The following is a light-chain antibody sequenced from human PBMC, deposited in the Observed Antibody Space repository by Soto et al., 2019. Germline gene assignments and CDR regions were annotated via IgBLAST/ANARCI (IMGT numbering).Light chain of an antibody. Sequence: EIVLTQSPGTLSLSPGERATLSCRASQSVSSNSLAWYQQKPGQAPRPLIYGASSRASGIPDRFSGSGSGTDFTLTISRLEPEYFAVYYCQQCDTPRTWTFGQGTKLDIK. V-gene: IGKV3-20*01. J-gene: IGKJ1*01. CDR2: GAS. CDR3: QQCDTPRTWT. CDR1: QSVSSNS.